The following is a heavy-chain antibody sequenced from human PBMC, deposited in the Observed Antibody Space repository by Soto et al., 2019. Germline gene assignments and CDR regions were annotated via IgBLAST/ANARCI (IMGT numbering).Heavy chain of an antibody. CDR1: GFTCSDHY. J-gene: IGHJ4*02. Sequence: EVQLAESGGGLVQPGRSLRLSCAASGFTCSDHYMDWVRQAPGQGLEWVGRSRDKVHSHTTAYAASVKGRFTISRGDSENSLYLQMNSLKTDDTAVYYCARGVVSTGYFDYWGQGTLVTVSS. D-gene: IGHD5-12*01. V-gene: IGHV3-72*01. CDR3: ARGVVSTGYFDY. CDR2: SRDKVHSHTT.